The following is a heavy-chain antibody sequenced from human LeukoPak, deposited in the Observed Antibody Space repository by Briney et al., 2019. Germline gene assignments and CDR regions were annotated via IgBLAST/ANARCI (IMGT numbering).Heavy chain of an antibody. CDR3: ARGRRDYYYDSSGYSQGDY. V-gene: IGHV1-8*01. CDR1: GYTFTSYD. CDR2: MNPNSGNT. Sequence: ASVKVSCKASGYTFTSYDINWVRQATGQGLEWMGWMNPNSGNTGYAQKFQGRVTMTRNTSISTAYMELSSLRSEDTAVYYCARGRRDYYYDSSGYSQGDYRGQGTLVTVSS. J-gene: IGHJ4*02. D-gene: IGHD3-22*01.